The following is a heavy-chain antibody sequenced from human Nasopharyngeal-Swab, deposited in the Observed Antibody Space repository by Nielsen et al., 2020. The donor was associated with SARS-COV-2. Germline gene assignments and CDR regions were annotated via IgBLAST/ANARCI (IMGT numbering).Heavy chain of an antibody. V-gene: IGHV4-39*07. D-gene: IGHD2-15*01. CDR3: ARTWLSSGGSWISLDV. CDR1: GGSISSSSYY. J-gene: IGHJ6*02. CDR2: IYYSGST. Sequence: SETLSLTCTVSGGSISSSSYYWGWIRQPPGKGLEWIGSIYYSGSTYYNPSLKSRVTISVDKSKNQFSLKLSSVTAADTAVYYCARTWLSSGGSWISLDVWGQGTTVTVSS.